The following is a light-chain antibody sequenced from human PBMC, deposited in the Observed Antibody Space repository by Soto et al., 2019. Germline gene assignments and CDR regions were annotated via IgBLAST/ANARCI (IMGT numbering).Light chain of an antibody. J-gene: IGLJ2*01. CDR2: DVS. CDR3: CLYTSTVVVI. Sequence: QSALTQPASVSGSPGQSITISCTGSSGDIGDYKYVSWYKQHPGKAPKLMIYDVSNRPSGVPNRFYASKSGNTTSLTISGLQAEDEADFYCCLYTSTVVVIFVGGTKLTVL. CDR1: SGDIGDYKY. V-gene: IGLV2-14*01.